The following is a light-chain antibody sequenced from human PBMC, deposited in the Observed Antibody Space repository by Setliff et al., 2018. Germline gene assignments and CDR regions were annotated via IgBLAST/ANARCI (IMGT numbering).Light chain of an antibody. CDR1: NSDVGGYNS. Sequence: QSVLTQPASVSGSPGQSLTISCTGTNSDVGGYNSVSWYQHHPGKAPKLMIYDVINRPSGVSNRFSGSKSGNTASLTISGLQAEDEADYYCSIYTTNSYVFGTGTKVTVL. CDR2: DVI. J-gene: IGLJ1*01. V-gene: IGLV2-14*01. CDR3: SIYTTNSYV.